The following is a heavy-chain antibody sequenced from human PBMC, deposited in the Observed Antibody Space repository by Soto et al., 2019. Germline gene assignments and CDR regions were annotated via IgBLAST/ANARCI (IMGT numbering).Heavy chain of an antibody. CDR3: ARDEEGRGVYCSGGSCYSAGNWFDP. CDR1: GYTFTSYG. D-gene: IGHD2-15*01. V-gene: IGHV1-18*01. CDR2: ISAYNGNT. Sequence: ASVKVSCKASGYTFTSYGISWVRQAPGQGLEWMGWISAYNGNTNYAQKLQGRVTMTTDTSTSTAYMELRSLRSDDTAVYYCARDEEGRGVYCSGGSCYSAGNWFDPWGQGTLVTVSS. J-gene: IGHJ5*02.